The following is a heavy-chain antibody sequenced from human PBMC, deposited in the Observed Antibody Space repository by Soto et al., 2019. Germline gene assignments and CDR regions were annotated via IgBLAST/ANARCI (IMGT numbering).Heavy chain of an antibody. D-gene: IGHD6-6*01. Sequence: QPGGSLRLSCAASGFTFSSYGMHWVRQAPGKGLEWVAVISYDGSNKYYADSVKGRFTISRDNSKNTLYLQMNSLRAEDTAVYYCAKDLAARPPGPSYYYYGMDVWGQGTTVTVSS. CDR3: AKDLAARPPGPSYYYYGMDV. J-gene: IGHJ6*02. CDR2: ISYDGSNK. V-gene: IGHV3-30*18. CDR1: GFTFSSYG.